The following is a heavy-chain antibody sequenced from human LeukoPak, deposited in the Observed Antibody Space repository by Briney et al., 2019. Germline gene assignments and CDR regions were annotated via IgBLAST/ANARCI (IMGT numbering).Heavy chain of an antibody. D-gene: IGHD2-15*01. J-gene: IGHJ3*02. CDR3: ARASRSGGIRGAFDI. CDR1: GGSISSYY. Sequence: TSETLSLTCTVSGGSISSYYWSWIRQPPGKGLEWIGYIYYSGSTSYNPSLKSRVTISVDTSKNQFSLKLSSVTAADTAVYYCARASRSGGIRGAFDIWGQGTMVTVSS. CDR2: IYYSGST. V-gene: IGHV4-59*01.